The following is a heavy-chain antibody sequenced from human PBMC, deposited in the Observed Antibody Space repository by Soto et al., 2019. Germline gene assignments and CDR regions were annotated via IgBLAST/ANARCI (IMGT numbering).Heavy chain of an antibody. V-gene: IGHV3-30*18. CDR1: GFTFSSYG. J-gene: IGHJ6*03. CDR2: ISYDGSNK. D-gene: IGHD6-13*01. Sequence: GGSLRLSCAASGFTFSSYGMHWVRQAPGKGLEWVAVISYDGSNKYYADSVKGRFTISRDNSKNTLYLQMNSLRAEDTAVYYCAKDGAAAGTRYYYYCMDVWGKGTTVTVSS. CDR3: AKDGAAAGTRYYYYCMDV.